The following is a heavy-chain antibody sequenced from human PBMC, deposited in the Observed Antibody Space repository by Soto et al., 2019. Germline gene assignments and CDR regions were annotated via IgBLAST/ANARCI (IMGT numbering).Heavy chain of an antibody. D-gene: IGHD3-10*01. J-gene: IGHJ4*02. Sequence: PSETLSLTCTVSGGSISSGGYYWSWIRQHPRKGLEWIGYIYYSGSTYYNPSLKSRVTISVDTSKNQFSLKLSSVTAADTAVYYCARGTVWFPNDYWGQGTLVTVSS. V-gene: IGHV4-31*03. CDR2: IYYSGST. CDR3: ARGTVWFPNDY. CDR1: GGSISSGGYY.